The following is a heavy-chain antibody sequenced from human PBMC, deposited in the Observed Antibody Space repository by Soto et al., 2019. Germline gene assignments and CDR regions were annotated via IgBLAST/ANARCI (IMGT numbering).Heavy chain of an antibody. CDR1: GYTCTSCG. D-gene: IGHD6-13*01. Sequence: APVKAYCRASGYTCTSCGISWVRQAPGQGLEWMGWISAYNGNTNYAQKLQGRVTMTTDTSTSTAYMELRSLRSDDTAVYYCARARATIAAAAIFDCWGQGTLVTVSP. V-gene: IGHV1-18*01. CDR3: ARARATIAAAAIFDC. J-gene: IGHJ4*02. CDR2: ISAYNGNT.